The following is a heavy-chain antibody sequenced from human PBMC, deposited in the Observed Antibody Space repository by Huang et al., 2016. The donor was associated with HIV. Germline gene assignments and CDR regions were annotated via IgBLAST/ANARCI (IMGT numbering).Heavy chain of an antibody. V-gene: IGHV4-34*01. Sequence: QVRLQPWGAGLLTASETLYLTCAVYGTSLNDYHWAWIRQAPGMGLEWIGEINHSGSTLYTASFKSRVTISVDTFKNQFSLKLRSVTTADTALYFCARRGRQRELRTTSYYMDVWGKGTTVTIS. CDR2: INHSGST. J-gene: IGHJ6*03. CDR1: GTSLNDYH. D-gene: IGHD1-1*01. CDR3: ARRGRQRELRTTSYYMDV.